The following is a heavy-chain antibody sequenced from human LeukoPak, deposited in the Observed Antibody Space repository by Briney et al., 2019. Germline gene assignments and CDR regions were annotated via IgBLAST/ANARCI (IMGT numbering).Heavy chain of an antibody. V-gene: IGHV4-4*02. J-gene: IGHJ4*02. CDR2: IYHSGST. D-gene: IGHD3-10*01. CDR3: ATSSRTYGSGSYSRFDY. Sequence: PSETLSLTCAVSGGSISSSNWWSWVRQPPGKGLEWIGEIYHSGSTYYNPSLKSRVTISVDTSKNQFSLKLSSVTAADTAVYYCATSSRTYGSGSYSRFDYWGQGTLVTVSS. CDR1: GGSISSSNW.